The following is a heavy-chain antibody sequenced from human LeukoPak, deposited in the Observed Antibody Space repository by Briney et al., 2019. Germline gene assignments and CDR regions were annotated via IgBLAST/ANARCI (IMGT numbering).Heavy chain of an antibody. Sequence: ASVKVSFKAPGYTFTSYAMNWVRQAPGRGLEWMGWIHPNTRNPTYAQGFTGRFVFSLDTSLSTAYLQISSLKPEDTAVYYCAKGPGTVGAGGAFDIWGKGTMVTVSS. D-gene: IGHD1-26*01. J-gene: IGHJ3*02. V-gene: IGHV7-4-1*02. CDR2: IHPNTRNP. CDR3: AKGPGTVGAGGAFDI. CDR1: GYTFTSYA.